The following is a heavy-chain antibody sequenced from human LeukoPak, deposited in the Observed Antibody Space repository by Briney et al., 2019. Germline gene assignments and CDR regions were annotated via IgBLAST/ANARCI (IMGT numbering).Heavy chain of an antibody. CDR1: GYTFIGHY. CDR2: INPSGGST. D-gene: IGHD3-3*01. J-gene: IGHJ3*02. CDR3: ARDHSVTIFGVVIRGYAFDI. Sequence: ASVKVSCKASGYTFIGHYMHWVRQAPGQGLEWMGWINPSGGSTSYAQKFQGRVTMTRDMSTSTVYMELSSLRSEDTAVYYCARDHSVTIFGVVIRGYAFDIWGQGTMVTVSS. V-gene: IGHV1-46*01.